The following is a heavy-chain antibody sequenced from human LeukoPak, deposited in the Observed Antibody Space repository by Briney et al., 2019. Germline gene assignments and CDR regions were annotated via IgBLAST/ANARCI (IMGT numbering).Heavy chain of an antibody. CDR1: GFTFSSYG. Sequence: GGSLRLSCEASGFTFSSYGMNWVRQAPGKGLEWGSYISTTSSTIYYADSVKGRFTMSRDNAKNSLYLQMDSLSDEDTAVYYCARGKEKWLDHFDYWGQGSLVTVSS. CDR3: ARGKEKWLDHFDY. D-gene: IGHD6-19*01. CDR2: ISTTSSTI. J-gene: IGHJ4*02. V-gene: IGHV3-48*02.